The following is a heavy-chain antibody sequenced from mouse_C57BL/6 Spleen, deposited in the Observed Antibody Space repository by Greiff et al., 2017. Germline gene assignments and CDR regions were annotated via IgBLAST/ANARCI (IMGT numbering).Heavy chain of an antibody. CDR2: ISSGSSTI. J-gene: IGHJ3*01. CDR3: ARSYDYERPAWFAY. Sequence: EVQGVESGGGLVKPGGSLKLSCAASGFTFSDYGMHWVRQAPEKGLEWVAYISSGSSTIYYADTVKGRFTISRDNAKNTLFLQMTSLRSEDTAMYYCARSYDYERPAWFAYWGQGTLVTVSA. D-gene: IGHD2-4*01. CDR1: GFTFSDYG. V-gene: IGHV5-17*01.